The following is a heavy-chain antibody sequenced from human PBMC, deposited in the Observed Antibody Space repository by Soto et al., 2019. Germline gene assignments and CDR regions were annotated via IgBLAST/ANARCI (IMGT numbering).Heavy chain of an antibody. D-gene: IGHD3-10*01. CDR2: IRGSGANT. J-gene: IGHJ6*02. Sequence: GGSLRLSCAASGFTFSSYAMNWVRQAPGKGLEWVSSIRGSGANTYYADSVKGRFTISRDNSKNTLYLQMNSLRAEDTAVYYCATPIRLGELPYFYGMDAWGHGTTVTVSS. CDR3: ATPIRLGELPYFYGMDA. V-gene: IGHV3-23*01. CDR1: GFTFSSYA.